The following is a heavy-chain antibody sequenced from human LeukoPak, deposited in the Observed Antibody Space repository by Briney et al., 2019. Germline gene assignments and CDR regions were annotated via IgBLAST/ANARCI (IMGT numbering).Heavy chain of an antibody. CDR2: ITGDGGRT. Sequence: GGSLRLSCAGSGFTFDDYAMHWVRQAPGKGLEWVSYITGDGGRTYYADSVKGRFTISRDNAEKPLYLQMNSLRAEDTAVYYCARDRGGSYSAIDYWGQGTLVTVSS. CDR3: ARDRGGSYSAIDY. V-gene: IGHV3-43*02. D-gene: IGHD2-15*01. J-gene: IGHJ4*02. CDR1: GFTFDDYA.